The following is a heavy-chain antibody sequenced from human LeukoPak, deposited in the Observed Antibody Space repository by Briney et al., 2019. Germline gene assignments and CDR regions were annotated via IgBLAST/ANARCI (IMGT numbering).Heavy chain of an antibody. J-gene: IGHJ3*02. CDR1: GYSISSGYY. D-gene: IGHD3-16*01. Sequence: SETLSLTCAVSGYSISSGYYWGWIRQPPGKGLEWIGSIYHSGSTYYNLSLKSRVTISVDTSKNQFSLKLSSVTAADTAVYYCARQGGGAFDIWGQGTMVTVSS. CDR3: ARQGGGAFDI. CDR2: IYHSGST. V-gene: IGHV4-38-2*01.